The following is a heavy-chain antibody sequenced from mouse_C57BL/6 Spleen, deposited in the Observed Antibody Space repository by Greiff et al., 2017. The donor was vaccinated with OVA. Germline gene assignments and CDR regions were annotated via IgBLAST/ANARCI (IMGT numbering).Heavy chain of an antibody. CDR1: GYTFTSYW. D-gene: IGHD1-1*01. CDR3: AGTYGSTLGDYAMDY. J-gene: IGHJ4*01. CDR2: INPSNGGT. V-gene: IGHV1-53*01. Sequence: VQLQQPGTELVKPVASVKLSCKASGYTFTSYWMHWVKQRPGPGLEWIGNINPSNGGTNYNEKFKSKATLTVDKSSSTAYMQLSSLTSEDSAVYYCAGTYGSTLGDYAMDYWGQGTSVTVSS.